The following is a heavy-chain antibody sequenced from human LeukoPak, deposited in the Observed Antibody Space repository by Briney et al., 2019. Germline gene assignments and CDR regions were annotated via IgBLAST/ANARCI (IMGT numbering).Heavy chain of an antibody. J-gene: IGHJ4*02. Sequence: PGGSLRLSCVASGLNFDDSAMHWVRQAPGKGLEWVSLISADGGSTFSADSVKGLFSISRDNSKNSLYLQMNSLRSEDTAMYYCAKASGKFDYWGQGTLASVSS. CDR2: ISADGGST. V-gene: IGHV3-43*02. CDR3: AKASGKFDY. CDR1: GLNFDDSA.